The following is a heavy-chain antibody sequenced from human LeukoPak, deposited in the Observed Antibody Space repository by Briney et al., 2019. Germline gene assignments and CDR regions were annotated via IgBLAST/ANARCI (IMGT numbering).Heavy chain of an antibody. CDR2: ISGSGGST. D-gene: IGHD3-3*01. CDR3: AKLDYDFWSGSFDY. J-gene: IGHJ4*02. CDR1: GFTFSSYA. V-gene: IGHV3-23*01. Sequence: GGSLRLSCAASGFTFSSYAMSWVRLAPGKGLEWVSGISGSGGSTYYADSVKGRFTISRDNSKNTLYLQMNSLRAEDTAVYYCAKLDYDFWSGSFDYWGQGTLVTVSS.